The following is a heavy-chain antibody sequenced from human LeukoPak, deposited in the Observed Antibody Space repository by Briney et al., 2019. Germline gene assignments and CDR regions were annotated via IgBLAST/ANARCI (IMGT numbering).Heavy chain of an antibody. V-gene: IGHV6-1*01. D-gene: IGHD2-15*01. J-gene: IGHJ5*02. CDR1: GDSVSSHGAA. CDR2: TYYRSKWYN. CDR3: ARYCSGGSCSGGGFDP. Sequence: SQTLSLTCAISGDSVSSHGAAWNWIRQSPSRGLEWLARTYYRSKWYNDYAVSVKSRITISADTSKNQFSLKLSSVTAADTAVYYCARYCSGGSCSGGGFDPWGQGTLVTVSS.